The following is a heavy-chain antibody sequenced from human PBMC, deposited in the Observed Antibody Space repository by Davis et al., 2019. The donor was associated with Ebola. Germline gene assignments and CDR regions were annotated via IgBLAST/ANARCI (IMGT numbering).Heavy chain of an antibody. CDR2: TYYTSKWYS. CDR3: ARGLLRGGLDV. J-gene: IGHJ6*02. CDR1: GDSVSSAG. Sequence: HSQTLSLTCAISGDSVSSAGWNWIRQSPSRGLEWLGRTYYTSKWYSDYAVSMKSRITVNPDTSKNQFSLQLSSVTPEDTAVYYCARGLLRGGLDVWGEGTTVTV. D-gene: IGHD3-10*01. V-gene: IGHV6-1*01.